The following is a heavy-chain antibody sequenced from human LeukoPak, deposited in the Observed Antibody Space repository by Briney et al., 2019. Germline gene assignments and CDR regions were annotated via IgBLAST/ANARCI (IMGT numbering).Heavy chain of an antibody. Sequence: GGSLRLSCAASGFSLSSYGMHWVRQAPGKGLEWVAVIWFDGSNKFYADSVKGRFTISRDNSKNTLYLQMNSLRAEDTAVYYCARETDYPDALDFWGQGTMVTVSS. CDR3: ARETDYPDALDF. CDR2: IWFDGSNK. D-gene: IGHD3-16*01. V-gene: IGHV3-33*01. J-gene: IGHJ3*01. CDR1: GFSLSSYG.